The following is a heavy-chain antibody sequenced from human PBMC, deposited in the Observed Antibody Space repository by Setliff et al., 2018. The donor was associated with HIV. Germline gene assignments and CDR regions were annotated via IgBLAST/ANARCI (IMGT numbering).Heavy chain of an antibody. CDR2: INPNSGGT. D-gene: IGHD5-18*01. CDR3: ARTLPQYTNLFDY. CDR1: GYTFTNYY. Sequence: ASVKVSCKASGYTFTNYYMHWVRQAPGQGLEWMGWINPNSGGTNYAQKFQGRVTMTRDTSISTAHMELSRLRSDDTAVYYCARTLPQYTNLFDYWGQGTLVTVS. V-gene: IGHV1-2*02. J-gene: IGHJ4*02.